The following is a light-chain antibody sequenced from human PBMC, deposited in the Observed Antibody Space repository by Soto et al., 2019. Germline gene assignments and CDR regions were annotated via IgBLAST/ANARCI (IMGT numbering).Light chain of an antibody. J-gene: IGKJ1*01. CDR1: QSISSW. CDR3: PHYNIHPRP. CDR2: DAS. Sequence: SSSVGDRETSTCRASQSISSWLAWYQQKPGKAPKLLIYDASSLESGVPSRFSGSGSGTEFTLTISSLQPDDCTTYYSPHYNIHPRPSGQGA. V-gene: IGKV1-5*01.